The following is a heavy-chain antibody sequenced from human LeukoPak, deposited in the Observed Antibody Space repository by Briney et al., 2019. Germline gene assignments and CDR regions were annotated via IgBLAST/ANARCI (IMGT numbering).Heavy chain of an antibody. Sequence: PGGSLRLSCAVSGLTFSNYAMSWVRQAPGKGLEWVSSLSASGGYKYSVDSVKGRFTISRDNSKNTLYLQMNSLRAEDTAVYYCAKGVDILDFWGQGALVTVSS. J-gene: IGHJ4*02. V-gene: IGHV3-23*01. CDR3: AKGVDILDF. D-gene: IGHD3-9*01. CDR2: LSASGGYK. CDR1: GLTFSNYA.